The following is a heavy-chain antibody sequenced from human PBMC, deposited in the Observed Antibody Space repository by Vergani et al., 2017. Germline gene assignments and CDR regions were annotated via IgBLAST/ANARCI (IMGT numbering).Heavy chain of an antibody. CDR1: GGSFSGYY. Sequence: QVQLQQWGAGLLKPSETLSLTCAVYGGSFSGYYWSWIRQSPGKGLEWIGYIYYSGSTNYNPSLKSRVTILVDTSKNQFSLRLSSVTAADTAVYYCARDSGSYSPINYYYGMDVWGQGTTVTVSS. CDR2: IYYSGST. J-gene: IGHJ6*02. D-gene: IGHD1-26*01. CDR3: ARDSGSYSPINYYYGMDV. V-gene: IGHV4-34*11.